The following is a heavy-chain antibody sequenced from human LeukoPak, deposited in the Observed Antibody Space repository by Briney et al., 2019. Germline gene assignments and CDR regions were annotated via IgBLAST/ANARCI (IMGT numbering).Heavy chain of an antibody. Sequence: GGSLRLSCAASGFTFSSYGMSWVRQAPGKGLEWVSAISGSSGSTYYADSVKGRFTISRDNSKNTLYLQMNSLRAEDTAVYYCAKEGREWLRLLRAPFDYWGQGTLVTVSS. CDR3: AKEGREWLRLLRAPFDY. V-gene: IGHV3-23*01. CDR2: ISGSSGST. D-gene: IGHD5-12*01. CDR1: GFTFSSYG. J-gene: IGHJ4*02.